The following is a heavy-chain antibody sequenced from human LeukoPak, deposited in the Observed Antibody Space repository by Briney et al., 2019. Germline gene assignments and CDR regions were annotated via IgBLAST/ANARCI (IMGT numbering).Heavy chain of an antibody. V-gene: IGHV3-23*01. CDR3: AKAGSYSDISVYPLASFDF. Sequence: GGSLRLSCAASGFTFSNSDMNWVRQAPGKGLEWVSFISASGGSAQYADSVRGRFTISRDNSKNTLYLQMNSLRAEDTAVYYRAKAGSYSDISVYPLASFDFWGQGTMVTVSS. CDR2: ISASGGSA. CDR1: GFTFSNSD. J-gene: IGHJ3*01. D-gene: IGHD3-22*01.